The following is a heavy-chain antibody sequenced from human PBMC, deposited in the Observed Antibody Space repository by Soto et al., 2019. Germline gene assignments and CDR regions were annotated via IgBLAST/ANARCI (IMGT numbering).Heavy chain of an antibody. CDR2: IYYSAST. Sequence: SGTLSLTCTVSGCFINSGDYHWTWIRQGPGKGLEWIGGIYYSASTYYNPALGSRITTSLDTSKNQFSLKLTSVIAADTAVYYCARDSRTASGGMDVWGQGTTVTVSS. J-gene: IGHJ6*02. CDR1: GCFINSGDYH. V-gene: IGHV4-30-4*01. CDR3: ARDSRTASGGMDV.